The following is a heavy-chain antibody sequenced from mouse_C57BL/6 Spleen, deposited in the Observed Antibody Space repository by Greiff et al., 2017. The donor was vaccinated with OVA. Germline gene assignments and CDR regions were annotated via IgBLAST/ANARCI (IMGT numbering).Heavy chain of an antibody. D-gene: IGHD4-1*01. Sequence: VQLQQSGPELVKPGASVKISCKASGYSFTGYYMNWVKQSPEKSLEWIGEINPSTGGTTYNQKFKAKATLTVDKSSSTAYMQLKSLTSEDSAVYYCARELTGTRAMDYWGQGTSVTVSS. CDR3: ARELTGTRAMDY. J-gene: IGHJ4*01. CDR2: INPSTGGT. V-gene: IGHV1-42*01. CDR1: GYSFTGYY.